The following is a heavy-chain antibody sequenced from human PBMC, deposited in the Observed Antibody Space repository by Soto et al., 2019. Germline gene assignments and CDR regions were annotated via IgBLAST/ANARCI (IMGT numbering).Heavy chain of an antibody. J-gene: IGHJ4*02. V-gene: IGHV4-34*01. D-gene: IGHD5-12*01. Sequence: QVQLQQWGAGLLKPSETLSLNCAVNGGSLSGFYWSWIRQPPGKGLEWIGEIKDGGYTNYNPSLMSRATIASDRSNNQFSLRLNSVSAADAGVYYWVRCQEGVVATHWDQGALVTVSS. CDR1: GGSLSGFY. CDR2: IKDGGYT. CDR3: VRCQEGVVATH.